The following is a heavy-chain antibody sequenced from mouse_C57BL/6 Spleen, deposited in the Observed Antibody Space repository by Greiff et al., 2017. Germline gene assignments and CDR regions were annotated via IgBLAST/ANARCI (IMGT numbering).Heavy chain of an antibody. J-gene: IGHJ3*01. CDR1: GYTFTGYW. CDR2: ILPGSGST. Sequence: QVQLQQSGAELMKPGASVKLSCKATGYTFTGYWIEWVKQRPGHGLEWIGEILPGSGSTNYNGKFKGKATFTADTSSNTAYMQLSSLTTEDSAIYYCARRGPWFAYWGQGTLVTVSA. CDR3: ARRGPWFAY. V-gene: IGHV1-9*01.